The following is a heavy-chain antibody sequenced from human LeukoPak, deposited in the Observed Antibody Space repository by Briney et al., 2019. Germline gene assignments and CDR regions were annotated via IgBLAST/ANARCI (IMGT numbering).Heavy chain of an antibody. V-gene: IGHV4-39*01. Sequence: GSLRLSCAASGFTVSNSYMSWVRQPPGKGLEWIGSIYYSGSTYYNPSLKSRVTISVDTSKNQFSLKLSSVTAADTAVYYCARHRANWFDPWGQGTLVTVSS. CDR1: GFTVSNSY. J-gene: IGHJ5*02. CDR3: ARHRANWFDP. CDR2: IYYSGST.